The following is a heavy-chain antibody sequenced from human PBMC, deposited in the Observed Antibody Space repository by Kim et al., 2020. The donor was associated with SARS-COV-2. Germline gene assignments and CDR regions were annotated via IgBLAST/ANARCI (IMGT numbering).Heavy chain of an antibody. V-gene: IGHV3-30*04. J-gene: IGHJ5*02. CDR3: ARDPAYIVATIIGWFDP. CDR1: GFTFSSYA. D-gene: IGHD5-12*01. CDR2: ISYDGSNK. Sequence: GGSLRLSCAASGFTFSSYAMHWVRQAPGKGLEWVAVISYDGSNKYYADSVKGRFTISRDNSKNTLYLQMNSLRAEDTAVYYCARDPAYIVATIIGWFDPWGQGTLVTVSS.